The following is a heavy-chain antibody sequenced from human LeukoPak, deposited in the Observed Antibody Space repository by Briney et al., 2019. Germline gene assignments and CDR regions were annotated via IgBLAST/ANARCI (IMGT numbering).Heavy chain of an antibody. D-gene: IGHD3-16*01. J-gene: IGHJ5*02. CDR2: VWYDGRNR. CDR3: ARLWGGNGYSGGSLNL. V-gene: IGHV3-33*01. CDR1: GYTFSRHG. Sequence: VGSLRLSCAASGYTFSRHGIHWVRQAPGKGLEWVAVVWYDGRNRDYVDSVKGRFTISKDNSNNMVFLQMDRLRAEDTAVYYCARLWGGNGYSGGSLNLWGQGTLVTVSS.